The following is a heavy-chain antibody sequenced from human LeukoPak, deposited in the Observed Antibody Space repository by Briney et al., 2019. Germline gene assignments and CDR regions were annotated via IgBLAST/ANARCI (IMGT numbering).Heavy chain of an antibody. D-gene: IGHD2-21*02. CDR3: ARGSSGRLLSSWFDP. CDR1: GFTFTNYW. V-gene: IGHV3-7*01. J-gene: IGHJ5*02. Sequence: GSLRLSCAASGFTFTNYWMSWVRQAPGKGLELVANIKQDRSEKYYVDSVKGRFTISRDNSINTLYLQMNSLRVEDTAIYYCARGSSGRLLSSWFDPWGQGTLVTVSS. CDR2: IKQDRSEK.